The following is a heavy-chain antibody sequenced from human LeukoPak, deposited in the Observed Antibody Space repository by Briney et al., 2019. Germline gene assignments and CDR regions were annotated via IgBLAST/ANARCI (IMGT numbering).Heavy chain of an antibody. CDR3: ARGRQSALQLRNAFDI. Sequence: PSVTLSLTCAVYGGCFRGYHWSWIGQPAGKGLEWIGEINHSGSTNYTASLKRRVTIAVDTSKTQFSLKLSSVTAAHTAVYYCARGRQSALQLRNAFDIWGQGTMVTVSS. D-gene: IGHD2-2*01. V-gene: IGHV4-34*01. CDR2: INHSGST. J-gene: IGHJ3*02. CDR1: GGCFRGYH.